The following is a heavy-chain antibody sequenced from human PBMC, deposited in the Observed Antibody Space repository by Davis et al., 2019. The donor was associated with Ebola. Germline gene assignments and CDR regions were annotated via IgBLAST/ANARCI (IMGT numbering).Heavy chain of an antibody. CDR2: IFYSGST. V-gene: IGHV4-31*03. Sequence: SETLSLTCTVSGGSIDSGGYYWSWIRQRPEKGLEWIGYIFYSGSTYYNPSLKSRVTISVDTSKNQFSLSLRSVTAADTAVYYCARRAGFQYYYGMDVWGKGTTVTVSS. D-gene: IGHD3-10*01. J-gene: IGHJ6*04. CDR1: GGSIDSGGYY. CDR3: ARRAGFQYYYGMDV.